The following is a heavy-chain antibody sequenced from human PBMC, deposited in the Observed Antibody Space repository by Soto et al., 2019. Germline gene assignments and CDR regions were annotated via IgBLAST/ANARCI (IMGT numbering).Heavy chain of an antibody. J-gene: IGHJ4*02. CDR3: AEERSSGWSFDY. CDR2: SSGSGDST. V-gene: IGHV3-23*01. Sequence: EVQLLESGGGLVQPGGSLRLSCAASGFTFSTYAMNWVRQAPGKGLEWVSGSSGSGDSTYYADSVKGRFTVSRDNSKNTMYLQMNSLRAEDTAVFYWAEERSSGWSFDYWGQGTLVTVSS. D-gene: IGHD6-19*01. CDR1: GFTFSTYA.